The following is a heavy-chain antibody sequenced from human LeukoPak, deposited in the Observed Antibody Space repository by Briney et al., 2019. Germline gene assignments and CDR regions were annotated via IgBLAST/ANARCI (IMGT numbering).Heavy chain of an antibody. J-gene: IGHJ6*03. CDR1: GGSISSYY. D-gene: IGHD1-26*01. CDR3: AREGRTHFKPNYYYMDV. V-gene: IGHV4-4*07. Sequence: SETLSLTCTVSGGSISSYYWSWIRQPAGKGLEWIGRIYTSGSTNYNPSLKSRVTISVDTSKNQFSLKLSSVTAADTAVYYCAREGRTHFKPNYYYMDVWGKGTTVTVSS. CDR2: IYTSGST.